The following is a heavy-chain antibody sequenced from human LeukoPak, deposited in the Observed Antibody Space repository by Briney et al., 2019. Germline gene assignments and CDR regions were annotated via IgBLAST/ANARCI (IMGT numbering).Heavy chain of an antibody. J-gene: IGHJ3*02. CDR3: AKYGMTVVTPTVVRGAFDI. Sequence: PGGSLTLSCAASGFTLSSHYMNWVRPAPARGVEWVSVIYYGGRTYYTDSVKRRCPISRDNSKNTLYLQMNSLRAEDTAVYYCAKYGMTVVTPTVVRGAFDIWGQGTLVTVYS. D-gene: IGHD4-23*01. CDR2: IYYGGRT. CDR1: GFTLSSHY. V-gene: IGHV3-53*01.